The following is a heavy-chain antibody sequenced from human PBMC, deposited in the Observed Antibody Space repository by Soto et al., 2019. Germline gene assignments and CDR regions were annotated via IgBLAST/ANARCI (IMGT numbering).Heavy chain of an antibody. V-gene: IGHV1-18*04. J-gene: IGHJ4*02. CDR1: GYTFTNNY. CDR3: ARSEVAADFDY. D-gene: IGHD6-13*01. CDR2: ISAYNGNT. Sequence: ASVKVSCKASGYTFTNNYIHWVRQAPGQGLEWMGWISAYNGNTNYAQKLQGRVTMTTDTSTSTAYMELRSLRSDDTAVYYCARSEVAADFDYWGQGTLVTVSS.